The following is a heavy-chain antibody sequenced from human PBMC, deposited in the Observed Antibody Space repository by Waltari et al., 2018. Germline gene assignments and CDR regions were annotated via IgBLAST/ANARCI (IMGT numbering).Heavy chain of an antibody. CDR2: INPNSGGT. CDR3: ARERQLVHDY. Sequence: QVQLVQSGAEVRKPGSSVQVSCKSSVGTFSSYSISWVRQAPGQGLEWMGRINPNSGGTNYAQKFQGRVTMTRDTSISTAYMELSRLRSDDTAVYYCARERQLVHDYWGQGTLVTVSS. CDR1: VGTFSSYS. D-gene: IGHD6-13*01. V-gene: IGHV1-2*06. J-gene: IGHJ4*02.